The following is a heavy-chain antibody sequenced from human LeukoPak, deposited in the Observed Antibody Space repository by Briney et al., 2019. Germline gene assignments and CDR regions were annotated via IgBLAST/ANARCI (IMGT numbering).Heavy chain of an antibody. J-gene: IGHJ5*02. Sequence: SGGSLRLSCSASGFTFSTYAMHWVRQAPGKGLEYVSAITGNGGKTYYADSVKGRFTISRDNSKNTVFLQMNSLRAEDTAIYYCAKVRCGATTCYKGWFDPWGQGTLVTVSS. V-gene: IGHV3-64*04. CDR1: GFTFSTYA. D-gene: IGHD2-2*02. CDR3: AKVRCGATTCYKGWFDP. CDR2: ITGNGGKT.